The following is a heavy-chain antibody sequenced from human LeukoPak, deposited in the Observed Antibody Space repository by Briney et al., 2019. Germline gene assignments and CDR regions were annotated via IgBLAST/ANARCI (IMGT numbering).Heavy chain of an antibody. J-gene: IGHJ5*02. Sequence: PGWSLRLSCAASGFSFDDYAMHLIRQPPGKGLEWVSLITGDGATMYHLDSVKGRLTISRDNSKNSLYLQMDSLTTEDTALYYCAKDLTAVGSPWFDPWGQGTLVTVSS. CDR2: ITGDGATM. CDR3: AKDLTAVGSPWFDP. D-gene: IGHD4-11*01. V-gene: IGHV3-43*02. CDR1: GFSFDDYA.